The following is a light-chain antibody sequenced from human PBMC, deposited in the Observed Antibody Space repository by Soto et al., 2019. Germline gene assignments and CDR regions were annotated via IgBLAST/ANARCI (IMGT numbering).Light chain of an antibody. Sequence: DIQVTQSPSTLSASVVDRVTITCRASQSISSWLAWYQQKPGKAPKALIYKASSLESGVPSRFSGSESGTEFTLTISSLQPDDFATYYCQQYNTFPWTFGQGTKVEVK. V-gene: IGKV1-5*03. CDR1: QSISSW. J-gene: IGKJ1*01. CDR3: QQYNTFPWT. CDR2: KAS.